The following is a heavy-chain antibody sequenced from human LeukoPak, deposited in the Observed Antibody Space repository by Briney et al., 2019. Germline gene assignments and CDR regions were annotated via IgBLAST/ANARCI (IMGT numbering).Heavy chain of an antibody. CDR2: IHHGGST. Sequence: PSGTLSLTCAVSGYSISSGHWWSWVRQPPGKGLEWIGEIHHGGSTNYNPSLKSRVTISVDKSKNQFSLKLSSVTAADTAVYYCARGGVGATTADYWGQGTLVTVSS. J-gene: IGHJ4*02. CDR1: GYSISSGHW. V-gene: IGHV4-4*02. D-gene: IGHD1-26*01. CDR3: ARGGVGATTADY.